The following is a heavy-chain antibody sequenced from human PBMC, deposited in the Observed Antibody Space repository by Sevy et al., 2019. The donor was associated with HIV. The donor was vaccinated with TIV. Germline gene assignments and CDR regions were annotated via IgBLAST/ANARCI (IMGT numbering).Heavy chain of an antibody. D-gene: IGHD2-2*01. V-gene: IGHV3-21*01. CDR3: ARNTNCFEY. Sequence: GGSLRLSCAASGFTFSTYSMNWVRQAPGKGLEWVSSISSSSDYIYYADSVKGRFTISRDNAKNSLYLQMNSLRAEDTAIYYCARNTNCFEYWGQGTLVTVSS. CDR2: ISSSSDYI. J-gene: IGHJ4*02. CDR1: GFTFSTYS.